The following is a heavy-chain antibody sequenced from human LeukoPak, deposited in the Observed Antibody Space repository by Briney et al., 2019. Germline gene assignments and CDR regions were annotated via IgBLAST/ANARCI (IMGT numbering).Heavy chain of an antibody. Sequence: SVKVSCKASGGTFSSYTFSWVRQAPGQGLEWMGRIIPILGIPNYAQKFQGRVTITADKSTSTAYMELSSLRSEDTAVYYCARALFYSSDPILYFDYWGQGTLVTVSS. CDR2: IIPILGIP. CDR3: ARALFYSSDPILYFDY. D-gene: IGHD6-19*01. J-gene: IGHJ4*02. CDR1: GGTFSSYT. V-gene: IGHV1-69*02.